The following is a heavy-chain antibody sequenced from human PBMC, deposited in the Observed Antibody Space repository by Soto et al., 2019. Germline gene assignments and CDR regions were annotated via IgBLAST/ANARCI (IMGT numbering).Heavy chain of an antibody. J-gene: IGHJ6*02. V-gene: IGHV4-59*08. Sequence: PSETLSLTCTVSGGSISNYYWSWFRQTPGKGLEWIGYVHDSGGTNYNPSLKSRVTISVDTSKNQFSLKLGSVTAADTAVYYCARHSMNYQLLSSPPYYYYGMDVWGQGTTVTVSS. D-gene: IGHD2-2*01. CDR2: VHDSGGT. CDR1: GGSISNYY. CDR3: ARHSMNYQLLSSPPYYYYGMDV.